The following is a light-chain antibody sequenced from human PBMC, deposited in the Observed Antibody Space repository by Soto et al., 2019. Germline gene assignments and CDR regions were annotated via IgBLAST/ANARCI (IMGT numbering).Light chain of an antibody. CDR1: QDIRND. Sequence: AIQMTQSPSSLSASVGDRVTITCWASQDIRNDLGWYQQKPGKAPNLLIYAASTLQIGVPSRFSGSGSGTDFTLTISSLQPEDFATYYCLQGYNFPHTFGPGTKVDIK. CDR3: LQGYNFPHT. V-gene: IGKV1-6*01. CDR2: AAS. J-gene: IGKJ3*01.